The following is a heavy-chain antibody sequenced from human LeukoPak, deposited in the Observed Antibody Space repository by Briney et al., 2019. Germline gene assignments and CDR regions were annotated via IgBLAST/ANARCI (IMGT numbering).Heavy chain of an antibody. V-gene: IGHV4-34*01. CDR2: INHSGST. J-gene: IGHJ4*02. CDR3: ARSSSGWYGGSFYYFDY. D-gene: IGHD6-19*01. CDR1: GFTFGVYA. Sequence: LRLSCTASGFTFGVYAMSWVRQPPGKGLEWIGEINHSGSTNHNPTIKSRVTISVETSKNQFPLKLSSVTAADTAVYYCARSSSGWYGGSFYYFDYWGQGTLVTVSS.